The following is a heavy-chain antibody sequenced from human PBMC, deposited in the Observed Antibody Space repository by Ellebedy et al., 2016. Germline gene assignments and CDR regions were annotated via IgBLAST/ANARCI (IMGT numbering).Heavy chain of an antibody. CDR3: ARDRAVDDN. D-gene: IGHD6-19*01. V-gene: IGHV3-23*01. Sequence: GESLKISCVTSGFTFSRSAMTWVRQAPGKGLESVSTISSSGGGTYYGDSVKGRFIISRDNSKNTLFLHMRGLRAEDTAVYYCARDRAVDDNWGPGTLVTVSS. CDR1: GFTFSRSA. CDR2: ISSSGGGT. J-gene: IGHJ4*02.